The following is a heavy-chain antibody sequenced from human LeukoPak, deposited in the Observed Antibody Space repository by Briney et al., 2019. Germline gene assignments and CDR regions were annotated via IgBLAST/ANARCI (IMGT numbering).Heavy chain of an antibody. Sequence: GGSLRLSCAGAGFTFSNYGMSWVRQAPGKGLEWVSVISRSGTETYHADSVRGRFTISRDNAKNTLYLQMNSLRAEDTAVYYCARDTGSNYYDSSGLFDYWGQGTLVTVSS. CDR3: ARDTGSNYYDSSGLFDY. CDR1: GFTFSNYG. J-gene: IGHJ4*02. V-gene: IGHV3-23*01. D-gene: IGHD3-22*01. CDR2: ISRSGTET.